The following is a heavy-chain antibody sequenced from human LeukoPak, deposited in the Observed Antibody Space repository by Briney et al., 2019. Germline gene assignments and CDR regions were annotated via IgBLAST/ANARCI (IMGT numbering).Heavy chain of an antibody. CDR1: GYSISTGYY. CDR3: ARLYGNYQNYFDY. J-gene: IGHJ4*02. D-gene: IGHD1-7*01. CDR2: MYHSGST. V-gene: IGHV4-38-2*02. Sequence: SETLSLTCIVSGYSISTGYYWAWIRQPPGKGLEWIGSMYHSGSTYYNPSLKSRVTISVDTSKNQFSLKLRSVTAADTAVYYCARLYGNYQNYFDYWGQGTLVTVSS.